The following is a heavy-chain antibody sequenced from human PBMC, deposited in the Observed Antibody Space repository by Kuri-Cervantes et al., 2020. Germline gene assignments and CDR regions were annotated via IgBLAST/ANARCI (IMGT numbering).Heavy chain of an antibody. CDR2: INWNCGST. V-gene: IGHV3-20*01. J-gene: IGHJ5*02. CDR1: GFTVSSNY. D-gene: IGHD6-25*01. Sequence: GGSLRLSCAASGFTVSSNYMSWVRQAPGKGLEWVSGINWNCGSTGYADSVKGRFTISRDNDKNSLYLQMNSLRAEDTALYHCARDNRGYSSAWFDPWGQGTLVTVSS. CDR3: ARDNRGYSSAWFDP.